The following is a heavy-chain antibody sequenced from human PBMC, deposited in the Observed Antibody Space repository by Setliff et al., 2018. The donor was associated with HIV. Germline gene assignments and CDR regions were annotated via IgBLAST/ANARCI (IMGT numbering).Heavy chain of an antibody. CDR3: ARDGDGSSGYYLGY. CDR2: IYYSGST. CDR1: GGSISSGDYY. J-gene: IGHJ4*02. V-gene: IGHV4-30-4*08. Sequence: SETLSLTCTVSGGSISSGDYYWSWIRQLPGKGLEWIGYIYYSGSTYYNPSLKSRVTISVDTSKNQFSLKLSSVTAADTAVYYCARDGDGSSGYYLGYWGQGTLVTVSS. D-gene: IGHD3-22*01.